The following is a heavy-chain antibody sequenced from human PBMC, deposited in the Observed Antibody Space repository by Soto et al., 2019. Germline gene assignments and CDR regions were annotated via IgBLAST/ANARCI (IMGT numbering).Heavy chain of an antibody. Sequence: QVQLVESGGGVVQPGRSLRLSCAASGFTFSSYGMHWVRQAPGKGLEWVAVISYDGSNKYYADSVKGRFTISRDNSKNTLYLQMNSLRAEDTAVYYCAKGMTYYDSSNGVPYYFDYWGQGTLVTVSS. CDR1: GFTFSSYG. J-gene: IGHJ4*02. CDR3: AKGMTYYDSSNGVPYYFDY. V-gene: IGHV3-30*18. D-gene: IGHD3-22*01. CDR2: ISYDGSNK.